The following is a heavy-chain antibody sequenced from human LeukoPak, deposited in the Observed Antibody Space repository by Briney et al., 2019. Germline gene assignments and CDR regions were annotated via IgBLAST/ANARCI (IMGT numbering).Heavy chain of an antibody. CDR3: AREQHEANWFDP. CDR2: IIPILGIA. Sequence: SVKVSCKASGGTFSSYAISWVRQAPGQGLEWMGRIIPILGIANYAQKFQGRVTITADKSTSTAYMELSSLRSEDTAVYYCAREQHEANWFDPWGQGTLVTVSS. V-gene: IGHV1-69*04. J-gene: IGHJ5*02. CDR1: GGTFSSYA.